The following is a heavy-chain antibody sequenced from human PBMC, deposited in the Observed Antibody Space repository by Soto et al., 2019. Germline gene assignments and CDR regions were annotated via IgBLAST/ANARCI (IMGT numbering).Heavy chain of an antibody. V-gene: IGHV4-31*03. Sequence: SETLSLTCTVSGGSISSGGDYWSWIRQRPGKGLEWIGYIYYTGGAYYNPSLKSRLTLSVDTAKSQFSLQLTSVTAADTAVYFCARGLTMLRGVMDSWGQGTLVTVSS. J-gene: IGHJ4*02. D-gene: IGHD3-10*01. CDR1: GGSISSGGDY. CDR2: IYYTGGA. CDR3: ARGLTMLRGVMDS.